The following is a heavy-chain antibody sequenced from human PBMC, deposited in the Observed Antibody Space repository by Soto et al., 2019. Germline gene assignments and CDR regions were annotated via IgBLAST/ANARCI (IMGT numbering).Heavy chain of an antibody. J-gene: IGHJ6*02. Sequence: QVQLVESGGGVVQPGRSLRLSCAASGFTFSSYAMHWVGQAPGKGLGWVAVISSDGSDKYYADSVKGRFALSRDNSTNTLYVQLNRMRAEDTALYSCARDRQYGACFIDVSGQGTKVTVSS. CDR3: ARDRQYGACFIDV. D-gene: IGHD2-8*01. CDR1: GFTFSSYA. V-gene: IGHV3-30*09. CDR2: ISSDGSDK.